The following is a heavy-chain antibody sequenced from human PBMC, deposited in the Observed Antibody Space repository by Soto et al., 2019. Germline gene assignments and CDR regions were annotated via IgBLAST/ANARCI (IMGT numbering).Heavy chain of an antibody. V-gene: IGHV3-33*01. CDR1: GFTFSSYG. CDR2: IWYDGSNK. CDR3: ARDIPHYYDSSGLGLPDY. D-gene: IGHD3-22*01. Sequence: PGGSLRLSCAASGFTFSSYGMHWVRQAPGKGLEWVAVIWYDGSNKYYADSVKGRFTISRDNSKNTLYLQMNSLRAEDTAVYYCARDIPHYYDSSGLGLPDYWGQGTLVTVSS. J-gene: IGHJ4*02.